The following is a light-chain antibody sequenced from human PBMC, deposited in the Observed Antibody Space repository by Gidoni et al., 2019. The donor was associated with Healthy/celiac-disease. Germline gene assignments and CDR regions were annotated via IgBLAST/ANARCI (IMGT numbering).Light chain of an antibody. CDR1: QSISNW. CDR2: KAS. CDR3: QQYNSYPWT. J-gene: IGKJ1*01. V-gene: IGKV1-5*03. Sequence: DLQMTQSPSTLSASVGDRVSITCRASQSISNWLAWYQQKPWKAPKLLIYKASSLESGVPARFSGSGSGTEFTLTISSLQPDDFATYYCQQYNSYPWTFGQGTKVEIK.